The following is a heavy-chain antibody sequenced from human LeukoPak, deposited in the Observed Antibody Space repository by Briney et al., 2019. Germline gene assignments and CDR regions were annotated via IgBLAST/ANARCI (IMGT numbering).Heavy chain of an antibody. J-gene: IGHJ4*02. Sequence: ASVKVPCKASDYTFTNYGVISVRQAPGQGLEWMVWSSAYNGKTYYAQKFQGRVTVTTDTSTSTAYMDLRSLRSDDTAVYYCARTNLDCKNGVCYDYWGQGTPVTVSS. CDR1: DYTFTNYG. CDR2: SSAYNGKT. D-gene: IGHD2-8*01. CDR3: ARTNLDCKNGVCYDY. V-gene: IGHV1-18*01.